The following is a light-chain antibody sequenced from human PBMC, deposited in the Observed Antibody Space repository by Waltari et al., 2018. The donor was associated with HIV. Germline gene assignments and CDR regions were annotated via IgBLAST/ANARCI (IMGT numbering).Light chain of an antibody. CDR2: RNN. J-gene: IGLJ1*01. Sequence: QSLLTQPPSASGTPGQRATISCSGSSSNNGRNYVYWYQHLPGTAPKLLIYRNNQRPSGVPDRFSGSKSGTSASLAISGLRSEDEADYYCATWNDSLSGYVFGTGTKVTV. CDR1: SSNNGRNY. V-gene: IGLV1-47*01. CDR3: ATWNDSLSGYV.